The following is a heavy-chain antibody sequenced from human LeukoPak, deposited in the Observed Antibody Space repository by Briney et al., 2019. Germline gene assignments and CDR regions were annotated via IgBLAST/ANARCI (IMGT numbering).Heavy chain of an antibody. J-gene: IGHJ4*02. D-gene: IGHD2-15*01. Sequence: AARATCRGCVKHSVGEVPVKRIEWISYIATGGRTIYYADPVKGRFTISRDNDKNSVYLQMNSLRAEDTAVYYCARDGGTAMSGGFEYWGQGTLVTVSS. CDR2: IATGGRTI. CDR3: ARDGGTAMSGGFEY. V-gene: IGHV3-48*03. CDR1: RATCRGCV.